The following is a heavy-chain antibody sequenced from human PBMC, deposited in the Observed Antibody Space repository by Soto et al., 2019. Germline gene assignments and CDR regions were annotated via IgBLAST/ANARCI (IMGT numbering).Heavy chain of an antibody. J-gene: IGHJ6*02. CDR1: GGSISSGGYS. D-gene: IGHD3-10*01. CDR3: ARENYGSGSYLYGMDV. Sequence: SETLSLTCAVSGGSISSGGYSWSWIRQPPGKDLEWIGYIYHSGSTYYSPSLKSRVTISVDRSKNQFSLKLSSVTAADTAVYYCARENYGSGSYLYGMDVWGQGTTVTVSS. V-gene: IGHV4-30-2*01. CDR2: IYHSGST.